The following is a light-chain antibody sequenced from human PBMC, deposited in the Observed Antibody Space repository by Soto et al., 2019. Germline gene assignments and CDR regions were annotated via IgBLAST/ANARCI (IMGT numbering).Light chain of an antibody. J-gene: IGKJ2*02. CDR2: GAT. V-gene: IGKV3-20*01. Sequence: EIVLTQSPGTLSLSPGERATLSCRASQSVSSNYLAWHQQKPGQAPSLLIYGATTRTTVIPYRFSGSGCGTDFTITITRLETEDFVVYYWHQYGNSPWTFGQGTKLEIK. CDR1: QSVSSNY. CDR3: HQYGNSPWT.